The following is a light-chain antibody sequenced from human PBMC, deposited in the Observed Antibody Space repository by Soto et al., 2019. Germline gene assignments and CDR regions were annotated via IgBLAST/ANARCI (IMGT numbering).Light chain of an antibody. Sequence: DIQMTQSPSSLSASVGDRVTITCRASQGISNHLAWYQQKPGKVPKLLIYAASTLQSGVPSRFSGSGSGTDFTLTISSLQPEDVATYYCQTYNSAPYTFGQGTNLEIK. J-gene: IGKJ2*01. V-gene: IGKV1-27*01. CDR1: QGISNH. CDR2: AAS. CDR3: QTYNSAPYT.